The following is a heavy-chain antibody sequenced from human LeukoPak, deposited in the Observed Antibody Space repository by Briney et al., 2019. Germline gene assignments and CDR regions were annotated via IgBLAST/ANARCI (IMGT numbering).Heavy chain of an antibody. V-gene: IGHV4-4*07. CDR3: ARFDSSGYSDDAFDI. CDR1: GGSISSYY. CDR2: IYTSGST. J-gene: IGHJ3*02. D-gene: IGHD3-22*01. Sequence: SETLSLXCTVSGGSISSYYWSWIRQPAGKGLEWIGRIYTSGSTNYNPSLKSRVTMSVDTSKNQFSLKLSSVTAADTAVYYCARFDSSGYSDDAFDIWGQGTMVTVSS.